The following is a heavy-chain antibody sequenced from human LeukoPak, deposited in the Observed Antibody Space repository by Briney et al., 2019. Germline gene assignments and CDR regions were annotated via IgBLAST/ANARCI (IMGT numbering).Heavy chain of an antibody. V-gene: IGHV1-18*01. D-gene: IGHD3-10*01. J-gene: IGHJ4*02. CDR1: GYTFTSYG. CDR2: ISAYNGNT. Sequence: ASVKVSCKASGYTFTSYGISWVRQAPGQGLEWMGWISAYNGNTNYAQKLQGRVTMTTDTPTTTVYMELSSLRSEDTAVYYCARDLRRGYGSGSPYVYWGQGTLVTVSS. CDR3: ARDLRRGYGSGSPYVY.